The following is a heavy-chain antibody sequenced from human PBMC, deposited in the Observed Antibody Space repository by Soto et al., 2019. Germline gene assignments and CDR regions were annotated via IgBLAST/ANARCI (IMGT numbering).Heavy chain of an antibody. J-gene: IGHJ3*02. D-gene: IGHD3-3*01. Sequence: ASVKVSCKASGYTFTSYGISWVRQAPGQGLEWMGMISACSGSTSYAQKFQGRVTMTRDTSTSTVYMELSSLRSEDTAVYYCARDWSYYDFWSGYLGGSGGLDIWGQGTMVTVSS. CDR3: ARDWSYYDFWSGYLGGSGGLDI. CDR1: GYTFTSYG. V-gene: IGHV1-18*01. CDR2: ISACSGST.